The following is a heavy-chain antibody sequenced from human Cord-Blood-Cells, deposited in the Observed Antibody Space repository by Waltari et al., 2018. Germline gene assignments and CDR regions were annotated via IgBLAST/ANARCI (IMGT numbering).Heavy chain of an antibody. CDR2: IYYSGRT. D-gene: IGHD5-12*01. Sequence: QVQLQESGPGLVKPSETLSLTCTVSGGSISSYYWSWIRQPPGKGLEWIGYIYYSGRTNYNPSLKSRVTISVDTSKNQFSLKLSSVTAADTAVYYCARARGYSGYDYFDYWGQGTLVTVSS. CDR1: GGSISSYY. V-gene: IGHV4-59*01. J-gene: IGHJ4*02. CDR3: ARARGYSGYDYFDY.